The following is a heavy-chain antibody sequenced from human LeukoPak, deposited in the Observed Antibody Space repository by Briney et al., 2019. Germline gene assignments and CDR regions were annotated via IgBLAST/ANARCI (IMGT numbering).Heavy chain of an antibody. CDR3: VKETTQHTSGWYFWH. Sequence: PGGSLRLSCAASGFTFSSYWMSWVRQAPGKGLEWVANIKQDGSEKYYVDSVKGRFTISRDNAKNSLYLQMNSLRAKDTAVYYCVKETTQHTSGWYFWHWGQGNLVTVSS. CDR2: IKQDGSEK. V-gene: IGHV3-7*01. CDR1: GFTFSSYW. D-gene: IGHD6-19*01. J-gene: IGHJ4*02.